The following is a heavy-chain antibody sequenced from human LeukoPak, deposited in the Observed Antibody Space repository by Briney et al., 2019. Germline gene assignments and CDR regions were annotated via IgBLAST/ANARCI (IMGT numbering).Heavy chain of an antibody. Sequence: PGGSLTLSCAASGFTFDDYAMHWVRQAPGKGLEWVSGISWNSGSIGYADSVKGRFTISRDNAKNSLYLQMNSLRAEDTALYYCAKFPYPGIAAAAIYYFDYWGQGTLVTVSS. J-gene: IGHJ4*02. CDR3: AKFPYPGIAAAAIYYFDY. V-gene: IGHV3-9*01. CDR1: GFTFDDYA. CDR2: ISWNSGSI. D-gene: IGHD6-13*01.